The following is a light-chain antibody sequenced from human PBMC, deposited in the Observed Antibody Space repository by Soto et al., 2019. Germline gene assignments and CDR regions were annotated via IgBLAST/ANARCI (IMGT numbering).Light chain of an antibody. CDR2: EVT. J-gene: IGLJ1*01. CDR3: SSYAGGNNAYV. Sequence: QSALTQPPSASGSPGQSVTISCTGASSDVGGYNYVSWYQQHPGKAPKLTIYEVTKRPSGVPDRFSGSKSGNTASLTVSGLQPEDEADYYCSSYAGGNNAYVFGTGTKVTVL. CDR1: SSDVGGYNY. V-gene: IGLV2-8*01.